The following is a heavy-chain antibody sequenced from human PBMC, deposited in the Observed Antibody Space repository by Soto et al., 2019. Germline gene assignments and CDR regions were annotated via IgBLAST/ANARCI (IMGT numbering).Heavy chain of an antibody. Sequence: ESGGGLVQPGRSLRLSCAASGFTFDDYAMHWVRQAPGKGLEWVSGISWNSGSIGYADSVKGRFTISRDNAKNSLYLQMNSLRAEDTALYYCAKGIPDSSSWLQYYYYYGMDVWGQGTTVTVSS. CDR3: AKGIPDSSSWLQYYYYYGMDV. D-gene: IGHD6-13*01. CDR2: ISWNSGSI. J-gene: IGHJ6*02. V-gene: IGHV3-9*01. CDR1: GFTFDDYA.